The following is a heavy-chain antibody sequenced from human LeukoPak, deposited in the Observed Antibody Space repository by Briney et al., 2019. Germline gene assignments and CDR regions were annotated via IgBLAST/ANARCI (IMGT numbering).Heavy chain of an antibody. D-gene: IGHD6-19*01. Sequence: GASVKVSCKASGYTFTSYYMHWVRQAPGQGLEWMGIINPSGGSTSYAQKFQGRVTMTRDTSTSTVYMELSSLRSEDTAAYYCARDIKQLTAFDIWGQGTMVTVSS. CDR2: INPSGGST. J-gene: IGHJ3*02. CDR1: GYTFTSYY. V-gene: IGHV1-46*01. CDR3: ARDIKQLTAFDI.